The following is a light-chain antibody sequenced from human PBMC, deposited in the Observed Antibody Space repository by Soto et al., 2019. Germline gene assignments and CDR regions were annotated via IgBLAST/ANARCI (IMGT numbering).Light chain of an antibody. CDR2: EVS. J-gene: IGLJ3*02. V-gene: IGLV2-14*01. CDR1: SSDVGGYNY. Sequence: QSSLPHPASVSWSPGDSITISCTGTSSDVGGYNYVSWYQQHPGKAPKLMIYEVSNRPSGVSNRFSGSKSGNTASLTISGLHAEDEADYYCSSYTSSSNNWVFGGGTQLTAL. CDR3: SSYTSSSNNWV.